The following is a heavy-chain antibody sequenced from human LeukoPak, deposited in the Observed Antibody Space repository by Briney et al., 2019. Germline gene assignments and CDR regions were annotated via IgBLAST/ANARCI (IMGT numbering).Heavy chain of an antibody. J-gene: IGHJ4*02. D-gene: IGHD2-15*01. CDR3: ERVWELGFCSGGSCYKSFDY. Sequence: KPGGSLRLSCAASGFTFSSYSMNWVRQAPGKGLECVSSIISSSSYIYYADSVKGRFPISRDNAKNSLYLKMKSLRPEDRAVYYCERVWELGFCSGGSCYKSFDYWGQETLVTVSS. CDR2: IISSSSYI. V-gene: IGHV3-21*01. CDR1: GFTFSSYS.